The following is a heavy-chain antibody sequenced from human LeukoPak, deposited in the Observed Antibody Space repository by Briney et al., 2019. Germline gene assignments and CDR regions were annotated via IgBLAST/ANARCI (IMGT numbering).Heavy chain of an antibody. CDR3: ASPSQSIAARLYAFDI. Sequence: ASVKVSCKASGYTFTSYGISWVRQAPGQGLEWMGGIIPIFGTANYAQKFQGRVTITADESTSTAYMELSSLRSEDTAVYYCASPSQSIAARLYAFDIWGQGTMVTVSS. V-gene: IGHV1-69*13. J-gene: IGHJ3*02. CDR1: GYTFTSYG. D-gene: IGHD6-6*01. CDR2: IIPIFGTA.